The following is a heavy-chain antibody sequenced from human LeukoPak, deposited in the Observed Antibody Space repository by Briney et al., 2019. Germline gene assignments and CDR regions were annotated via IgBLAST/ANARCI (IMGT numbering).Heavy chain of an antibody. V-gene: IGHV4-30-4*01. D-gene: IGHD3-22*01. J-gene: IGHJ4*02. CDR3: AKAMDSSGYPFDY. CDR1: GGSISSGDYY. Sequence: PSQTLSLTCTVSGGSISSGDYYWSWIRQPPGKGLEWIGYIYYSGSTYYNPSVKSRVTISVDTSKNQFSLKLSSVTATDTAVYYCAKAMDSSGYPFDYWGQGTLVTVSS. CDR2: IYYSGST.